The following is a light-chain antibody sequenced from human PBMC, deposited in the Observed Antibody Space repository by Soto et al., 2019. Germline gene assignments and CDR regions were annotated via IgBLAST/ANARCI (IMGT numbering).Light chain of an antibody. CDR1: QSITGY. V-gene: IGKV1-39*01. CDR3: QQSIGIPYT. CDR2: AAS. J-gene: IGKJ2*01. Sequence: DIQMTQSPSSLSASVGDRVTITCRSSQSITGYLNRYQQKPGKAPKLLIYAASSLQSGDPSRFSGSGSGTDFTRTTSSLQRDDFATYFCQQSIGIPYTFGQGTRLETK.